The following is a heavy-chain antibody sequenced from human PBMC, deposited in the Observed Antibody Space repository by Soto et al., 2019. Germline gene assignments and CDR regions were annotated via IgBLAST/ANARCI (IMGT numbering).Heavy chain of an antibody. V-gene: IGHV3-13*01. CDR1: GFAFSNYD. J-gene: IGHJ2*01. CDR2: IGTGGDT. CDR3: ARGLLPGGHWYFDL. Sequence: EVQLVESGGGLVQPGGSLRLSCDASGFAFSNYDMHWVRQAPGRGLEWVSSIGTGGDTYYPGSAEGRFAISRDSVANFLSLQMNNLRAEDTAVYYCARGLLPGGHWYFDLWGRGTLVAVSS.